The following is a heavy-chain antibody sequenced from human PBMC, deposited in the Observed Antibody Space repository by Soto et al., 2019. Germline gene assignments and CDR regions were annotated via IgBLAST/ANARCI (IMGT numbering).Heavy chain of an antibody. V-gene: IGHV3-53*04. D-gene: IGHD2-15*01. CDR1: GFTVSSNY. CDR3: ARGGALGYCSGGSCYPTPLGAFDI. CDR2: IYSGGST. Sequence: EVQLVESGGGLVQPGGSLRLSCAASGFTVSSNYMSWVRQAPGKGLEWVSVIYSGGSTYYADSVKGRFTISRHNSQNTLYLEMNSLRAEDTAVYYCARGGALGYCSGGSCYPTPLGAFDIWGQGTMVTVSS. J-gene: IGHJ3*02.